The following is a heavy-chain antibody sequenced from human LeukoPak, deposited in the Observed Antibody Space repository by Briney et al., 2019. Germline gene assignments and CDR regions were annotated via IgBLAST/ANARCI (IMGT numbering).Heavy chain of an antibody. CDR3: AKDRNSDFDY. Sequence: SGGSLRHSCVASGFSFSRFGMNWVRQAPGKGLEWVSAISGGGGSTYYADSVKGRFTISRDNSKNTLYLQMNSLRAEDTAVYYCAKDRNSDFDYWGQGTLVTVSS. CDR1: GFSFSRFG. D-gene: IGHD4-23*01. J-gene: IGHJ4*02. V-gene: IGHV3-23*01. CDR2: ISGGGGST.